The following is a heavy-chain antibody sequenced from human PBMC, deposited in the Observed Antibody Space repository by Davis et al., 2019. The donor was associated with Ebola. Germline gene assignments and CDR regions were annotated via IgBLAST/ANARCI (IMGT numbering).Heavy chain of an antibody. V-gene: IGHV1-46*01. J-gene: IGHJ4*02. CDR1: GYTFTSYY. CDR3: AREGYCSGGTCYQFDY. Sequence: AASVKVSCKASGYTFTSYYMHWVRQAPGQGLEWMGIINPSGGITSYAQKFQGRVTMTRDTSTSTVYMELSSLRSEDTAVYYCAREGYCSGGTCYQFDYWGQGTLVTVSS. D-gene: IGHD2-15*01. CDR2: INPSGGIT.